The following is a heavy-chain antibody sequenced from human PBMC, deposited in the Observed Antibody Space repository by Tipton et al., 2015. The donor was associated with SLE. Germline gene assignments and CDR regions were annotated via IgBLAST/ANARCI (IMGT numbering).Heavy chain of an antibody. J-gene: IGHJ3*02. CDR2: IHYRRNT. V-gene: IGHV4-31*03. CDR3: ARHSELEGGAFDI. D-gene: IGHD1-1*01. Sequence: TLSLTCTVSGDSISSGGYYWSWIRQHPGKGLEYIGYIHYRRNTYYNPSLRSRVFISVDTSKNQFSLKLSSVTAAGTAVYYCARHSELEGGAFDIWGQGTMVTVSS. CDR1: GDSISSGGYY.